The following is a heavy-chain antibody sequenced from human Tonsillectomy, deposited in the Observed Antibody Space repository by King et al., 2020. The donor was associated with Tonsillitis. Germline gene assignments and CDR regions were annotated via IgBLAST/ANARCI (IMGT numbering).Heavy chain of an antibody. J-gene: IGHJ4*02. CDR3: AREFVNLLCPLYYFDY. D-gene: IGHD2/OR15-2a*01. CDR1: GFTFSSYA. CDR2: ISYDGSNK. Sequence: VQLVESGGGVVQPGRSLRLSCAASGFTFSSYAMHWVRQAPGKGLEWVAVISYDGSNKYYADSVKGRFTISRDNSKKTLYLQMNSLRAEDTAVYYCAREFVNLLCPLYYFDYWGEGTLVTVSS. V-gene: IGHV3-30-3*01.